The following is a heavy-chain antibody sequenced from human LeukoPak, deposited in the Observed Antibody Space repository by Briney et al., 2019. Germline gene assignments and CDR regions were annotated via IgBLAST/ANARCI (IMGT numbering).Heavy chain of an antibody. V-gene: IGHV4-4*07. CDR3: ARQVRGDGDYLPYWYFDL. J-gene: IGHJ2*01. CDR2: IYTCGST. CDR1: GGSISSYY. Sequence: SETLSLTCTVSGGSISSYYWSWIRQPAGKGLEWIGRIYTCGSTNYNPSLKSRVTMSVDTSKNQFSLKLSSVTAADTAVYYCARQVRGDGDYLPYWYFDLWGRGTLVTVSS. D-gene: IGHD4-17*01.